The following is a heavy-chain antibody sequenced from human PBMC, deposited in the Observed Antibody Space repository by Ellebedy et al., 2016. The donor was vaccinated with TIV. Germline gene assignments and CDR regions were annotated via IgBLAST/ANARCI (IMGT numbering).Heavy chain of an antibody. V-gene: IGHV4-39*01. D-gene: IGHD1-1*01. CDR3: ARQTPTGNVGRGFFDI. Sequence: SETLSLXXTVSGGFIRDIYYWGWVRQPPGKGLEWIGTLDYGGNVHYNPSLQSRVSISADTSNHQFSLKLGSVTAADTATYHCARQTPTGNVGRGFFDIWGQGTVVTVSS. CDR2: LDYGGNV. J-gene: IGHJ3*02. CDR1: GGFIRDIYY.